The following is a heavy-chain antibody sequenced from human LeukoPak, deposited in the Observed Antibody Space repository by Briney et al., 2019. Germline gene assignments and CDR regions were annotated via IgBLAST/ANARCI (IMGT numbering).Heavy chain of an antibody. CDR1: GGSISSYY. Sequence: PSETLSLTCTVSGGSISSYYWSWIRQPPGKGLEWIGYIYYSGSTNYNPSLKSRVTISVDTSKNQFSLKLSSVTAADTAVYYCAREIYTANPVNPTYMDVWGTGTTVTVSS. CDR2: IYYSGST. CDR3: AREIYTANPVNPTYMDV. J-gene: IGHJ6*03. D-gene: IGHD2-2*02. V-gene: IGHV4-59*12.